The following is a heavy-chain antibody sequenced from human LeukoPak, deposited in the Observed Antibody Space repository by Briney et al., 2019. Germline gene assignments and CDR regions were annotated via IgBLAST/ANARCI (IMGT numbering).Heavy chain of an antibody. V-gene: IGHV1-2*02. CDR2: INPKSGAT. CDR3: ARDTPSYYDILTGYRVPSDY. J-gene: IGHJ4*02. D-gene: IGHD3-9*01. Sequence: GASVKVSCKASGYTFTAYYIHWVRQAPGQGLEWVGWINPKSGATHCAQNFQDRVTMTRDTSISTTYMELSRLRSDDTAVYYCARDTPSYYDILTGYRVPSDYWGQGTLVTVSS. CDR1: GYTFTAYY.